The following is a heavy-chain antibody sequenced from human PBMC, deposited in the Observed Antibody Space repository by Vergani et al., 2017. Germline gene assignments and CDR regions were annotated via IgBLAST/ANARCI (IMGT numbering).Heavy chain of an antibody. J-gene: IGHJ6*02. CDR2: IIPILGIA. CDR1: GGTFSSYT. D-gene: IGHD3-22*01. CDR3: ARDSIVVEYYYYYGMDV. V-gene: IGHV1-69*08. Sequence: QVKLVQSGAEVKKPGSSVKVSCKASGGTFSSYTISWVRQAPGQGLEWMGRIIPILGIANYAQKFQGRVTITADKSTSTAYMELSSLRSEDTAVYYCARDSIVVEYYYYYGMDVWGQGTTVTVSS.